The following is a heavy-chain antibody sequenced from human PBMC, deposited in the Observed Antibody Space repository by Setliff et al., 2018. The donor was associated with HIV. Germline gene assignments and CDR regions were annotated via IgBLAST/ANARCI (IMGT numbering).Heavy chain of an antibody. Sequence: GASVKVSCKVSGYTLTELSRHWVRQAPGKGLEWMGGLDPKDGKTMYAQKFQGRVTMTEDTSTDTAHMELRSLRSEDTAVYYCVIGSAARPFDYWGQGTQVTVSS. CDR1: GYTLTELS. J-gene: IGHJ4*02. V-gene: IGHV1-24*01. D-gene: IGHD6-6*01. CDR2: LDPKDGKT. CDR3: VIGSAARPFDY.